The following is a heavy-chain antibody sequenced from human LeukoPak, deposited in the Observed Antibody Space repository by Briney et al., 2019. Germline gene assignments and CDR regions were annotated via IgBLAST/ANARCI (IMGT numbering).Heavy chain of an antibody. J-gene: IGHJ4*02. CDR2: IRYDGSNK. D-gene: IGHD3-10*01. Sequence: PGGSLRLSCAASGFTFSSYGMHWVRQAPGKGLEWVAFIRYDGSNKYYADSVKGRFTISRDNSKNTLYPQMNSLRAEDTAVYYCAKDPRSGSPHFDYWGQGTLVTVSS. CDR3: AKDPRSGSPHFDY. V-gene: IGHV3-30*02. CDR1: GFTFSSYG.